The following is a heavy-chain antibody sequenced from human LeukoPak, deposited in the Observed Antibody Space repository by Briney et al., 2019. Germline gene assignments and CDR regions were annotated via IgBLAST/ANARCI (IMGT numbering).Heavy chain of an antibody. CDR1: GGSFSGYY. CDR3: ARGACSSTSCYGLEI. CDR2: INHSGST. D-gene: IGHD2-2*01. Sequence: SETLSLTCAVYGGSFSGYYWSWIRQPPGKGLEWIGEINHSGSTNYNPSLKSRVTISVDTSKNQFSLKLSSVTAADTAVYYCARGACSSTSCYGLEIWGQGTMVTVSS. V-gene: IGHV4-34*01. J-gene: IGHJ3*02.